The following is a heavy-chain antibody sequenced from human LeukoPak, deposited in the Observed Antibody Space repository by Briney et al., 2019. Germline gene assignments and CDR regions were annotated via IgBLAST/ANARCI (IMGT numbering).Heavy chain of an antibody. CDR3: ASCTRRDWGYNYDSFDY. CDR2: IFPIFGTA. D-gene: IGHD5-24*01. V-gene: IGHV1-69*13. J-gene: IGHJ4*02. CDR1: GGTFSSYA. Sequence: ASVKVSCKASGGTFSSYAISWVRQAPGQGLEWMGGIFPIFGTANYAQKFQGRVTITADESTSTAYMELSSLRSEDTAVYYCASCTRRDWGYNYDSFDYWGQGTLVTVSS.